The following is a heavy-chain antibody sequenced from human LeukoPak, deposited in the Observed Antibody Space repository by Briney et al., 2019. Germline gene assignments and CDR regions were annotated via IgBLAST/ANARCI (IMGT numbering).Heavy chain of an antibody. CDR1: GFIFSNNP. J-gene: IGHJ3*02. CDR3: AKDDSATATTRRAFDI. V-gene: IGHV3-23*01. CDR2: ISGSGGNT. D-gene: IGHD4-11*01. Sequence: GGSLRLSCAASGFIFSNNPITWVRQAPGKGLKWASGISGSGGNTYYADSVKGRFTVSRDNSKNTLYLQMNSLRAEDTAVYYCAKDDSATATTRRAFDIWGQGTMVTVSS.